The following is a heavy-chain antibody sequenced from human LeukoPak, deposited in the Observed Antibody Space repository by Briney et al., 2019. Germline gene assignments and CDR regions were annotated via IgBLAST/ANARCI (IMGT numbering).Heavy chain of an antibody. Sequence: SETLSLTCTVSGGSISSSSYYWGWIRQPPGKGLEWIGYIYYSGSTYYNPSLKSRVTISVDTSKNQFSLKLSSVTAADTAVYYCARGRPPITMIVVVPYYFDYWGQGTLVTVSS. J-gene: IGHJ4*02. CDR3: ARGRPPITMIVVVPYYFDY. CDR1: GGSISSSSYY. D-gene: IGHD3-22*01. V-gene: IGHV4-30-4*08. CDR2: IYYSGST.